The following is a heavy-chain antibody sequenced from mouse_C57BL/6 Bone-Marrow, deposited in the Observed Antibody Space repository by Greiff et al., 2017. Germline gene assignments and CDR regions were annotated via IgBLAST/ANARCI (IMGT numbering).Heavy chain of an antibody. Sequence: VKLMESGAELVRPGASVKLSCKASGYTFTDYYINWVKQRPGQGLEWIARIYPGSGNTYYNEKFKGKATLTAEKSSSTAYMQLSSLTSEDSAVYFCARGGKNWEDYWGQGTTLTVSS. CDR1: GYTFTDYY. CDR3: ARGGKNWEDY. J-gene: IGHJ2*01. D-gene: IGHD4-1*01. CDR2: IYPGSGNT. V-gene: IGHV1-76*01.